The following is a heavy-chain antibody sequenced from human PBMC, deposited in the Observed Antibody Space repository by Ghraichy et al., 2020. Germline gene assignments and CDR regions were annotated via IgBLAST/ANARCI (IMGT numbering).Heavy chain of an antibody. J-gene: IGHJ4*02. CDR2: INPKSGGT. V-gene: IGHV1-2*02. D-gene: IGHD3-9*01. CDR3: ARGAYYDILTGYPFDY. Sequence: ASVKVSCKASGYTFTGYYMHWVRQAPGQGLEWMGWINPKSGGTNHAQKFQGRVTMTRDTSISTAYMELSRLRSDDTAVYYCARGAYYDILTGYPFDYWGQGTLVTVSS. CDR1: GYTFTGYY.